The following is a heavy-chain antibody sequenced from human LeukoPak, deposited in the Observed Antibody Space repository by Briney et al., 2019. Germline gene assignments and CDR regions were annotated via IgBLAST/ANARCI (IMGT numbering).Heavy chain of an antibody. CDR1: GFTFSSDA. CDR3: ARTIAAAARFDY. V-gene: IGHV3-21*01. Sequence: GGALRLSCAASGFTFSSDAMSWVRHAPWKGLEWVSSISSSSSYIYYADSVNGRFTISRDNAKNSLYLQMNSLRAEDTAVYYCARTIAAAARFDYWGQGTPVTVSS. J-gene: IGHJ4*02. CDR2: ISSSSSYI. D-gene: IGHD6-13*01.